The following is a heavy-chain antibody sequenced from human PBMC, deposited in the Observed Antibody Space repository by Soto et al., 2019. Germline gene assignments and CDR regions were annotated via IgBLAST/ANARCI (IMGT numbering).Heavy chain of an antibody. CDR3: TRQDYNYAYFAF. V-gene: IGHV5-51*01. J-gene: IGHJ4*01. D-gene: IGHD5-18*01. CDR1: GYSFTNYW. Sequence: GESLKISCKGSGYSFTNYWIGWVRQMPGKGLEWMGIIYPGDSDTRYSPSFQGQVIISVDQSISTTYLQWSSLQASDTAMYYCTRQDYNYAYFAFWGQGTLVTVSS. CDR2: IYPGDSDT.